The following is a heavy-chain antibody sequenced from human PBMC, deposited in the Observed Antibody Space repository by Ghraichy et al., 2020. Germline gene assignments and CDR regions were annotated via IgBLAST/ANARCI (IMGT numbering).Heavy chain of an antibody. CDR2: IYYSGST. CDR1: GGSISSNY. Sequence: SETLSLTCTVSGGSISSNYWSWIRQPPGKGLEWIGYIYYSGSTNYNPSLKSRVTISVDTSKNQFSLKLSSVTAADTAVYYCAGTVAGSGYYSIFDHWGQGTLVTVSS. CDR3: AGTVAGSGYYSIFDH. V-gene: IGHV4-59*01. J-gene: IGHJ4*02. D-gene: IGHD3-22*01.